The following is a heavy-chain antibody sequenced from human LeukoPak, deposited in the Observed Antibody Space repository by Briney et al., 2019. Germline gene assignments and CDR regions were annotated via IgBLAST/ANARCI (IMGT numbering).Heavy chain of an antibody. D-gene: IGHD3-22*01. CDR2: IYSGGDT. CDR3: ATEGDSSGYYDY. V-gene: IGHV3-53*01. CDR1: GFTVSSNY. J-gene: IGHJ4*02. Sequence: PGGSLRLSCAASGFTVSSNYMSWIRQAPGKGLEWVSGIYSGGDTYYADSVKGRFTISRDKSKNTLFLQMNSLRAEDTAVYYCATEGDSSGYYDYWGQGTLVTVSS.